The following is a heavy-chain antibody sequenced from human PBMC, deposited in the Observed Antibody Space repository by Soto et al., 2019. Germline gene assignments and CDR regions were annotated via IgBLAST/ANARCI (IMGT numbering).Heavy chain of an antibody. J-gene: IGHJ4*02. CDR2: IDKSGGDT. CDR3: AKDTYSRSGYF. D-gene: IGHD2-2*01. Sequence: EVQLLESGGDLVQPGGSLRLSCAASGFTFTNYLMTWVRQAPGKGLEWVSSIDKSGGDTYYADSVKGRFTISRDNSKNTLDLQMTGLRAEDTALYYCAKDTYSRSGYFWGPGTLVTVSS. CDR1: GFTFTNYL. V-gene: IGHV3-23*05.